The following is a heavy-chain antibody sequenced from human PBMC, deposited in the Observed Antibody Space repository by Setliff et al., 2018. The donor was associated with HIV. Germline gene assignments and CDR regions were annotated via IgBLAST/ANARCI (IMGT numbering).Heavy chain of an antibody. CDR1: GGSISSHY. CDR3: ARVGDQYYYDSSGYCTAELFDY. CDR2: IYHNGST. D-gene: IGHD3-22*01. V-gene: IGHV4-4*02. Sequence: SETLSLTCTVSGGSISSHYWSWVRQPPGKGLEWIGEIYHNGSTNYNPSLKSRVTISVDKSKNQFSLKLSSVTAADTAVYYCARVGDQYYYDSSGYCTAELFDYWGQGTLVTVSS. J-gene: IGHJ4*02.